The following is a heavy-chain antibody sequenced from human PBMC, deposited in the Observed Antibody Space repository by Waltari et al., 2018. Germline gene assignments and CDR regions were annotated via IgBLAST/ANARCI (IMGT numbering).Heavy chain of an antibody. D-gene: IGHD4-17*01. J-gene: IGHJ3*02. Sequence: QVQLVQYGAEVKKPGASVKVCCKAAGYTFTSGGSSWVGQAPGQGLEWMGWISAYNGNTNYAQKLQRRVTMTTDTSTSTAYMDLRSLRSDDTAVYYCARTTVTTNNAFDIWGQGTMVTVSS. V-gene: IGHV1-18*01. CDR3: ARTTVTTNNAFDI. CDR1: GYTFTSGG. CDR2: ISAYNGNT.